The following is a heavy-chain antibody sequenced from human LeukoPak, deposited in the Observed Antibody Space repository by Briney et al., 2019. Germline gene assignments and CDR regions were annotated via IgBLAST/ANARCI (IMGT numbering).Heavy chain of an antibody. V-gene: IGHV3-48*01. CDR2: IRSSSTTM. Sequence: TGGSLRLSCAASGFTFSSYSMNWVRQAPGKGLEWVSYIRSSSTTMYYADSVKGRFTISRDNAKNSLYLQMNSLRAEDTAMYYCTRGPGYHDSSYLDYWGQGTLVTVSS. J-gene: IGHJ4*02. D-gene: IGHD3-22*01. CDR1: GFTFSSYS. CDR3: TRGPGYHDSSYLDY.